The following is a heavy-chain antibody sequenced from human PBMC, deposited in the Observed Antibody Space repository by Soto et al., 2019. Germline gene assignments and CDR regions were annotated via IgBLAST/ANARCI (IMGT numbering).Heavy chain of an antibody. CDR2: IYSGGST. J-gene: IGHJ2*01. CDR3: ARESARDSSGWYPNWYFDL. CDR1: GFTVSSNY. Sequence: GGSLRLSCAASGFTVSSNYMSWVRQAPGKGLEWVSVIYSGGSTYYADSVKGRFTISRDNSKNTLYLQMNSLRAEDTAVYYCARESARDSSGWYPNWYFDLWGRGTLVTVSS. V-gene: IGHV3-66*01. D-gene: IGHD6-19*01.